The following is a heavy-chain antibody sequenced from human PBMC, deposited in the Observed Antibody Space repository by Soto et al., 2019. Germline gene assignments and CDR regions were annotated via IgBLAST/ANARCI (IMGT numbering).Heavy chain of an antibody. J-gene: IGHJ3*02. CDR1: GFTFDDYA. CDR2: ISWNSGSI. CDR3: AKDLIPYFDWLLGGHAFDI. Sequence: EVQLVESGGGLVQPGRSLRLSCAASGFTFDDYAMHWVRQAPGKGLEWVSGISWNSGSIGYADSVKGRFTISRDNAKNSLYLQMNSLRAEDTALYYCAKDLIPYFDWLLGGHAFDIWGQGTMVTVSS. V-gene: IGHV3-9*01. D-gene: IGHD3-9*01.